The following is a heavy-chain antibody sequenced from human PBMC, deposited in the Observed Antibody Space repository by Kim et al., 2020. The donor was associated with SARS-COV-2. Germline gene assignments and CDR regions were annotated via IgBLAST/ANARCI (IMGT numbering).Heavy chain of an antibody. Sequence: GGSLRLSCVASGFTFSITWMIWVRQAPGKGLEWVGSVSSRGSTDKADYVTPRNDRSTISSKNTENLLMQRMSTVKIADTDWDYKVTDLGRGLTDSDS. D-gene: IGHD3-10*01. J-gene: IGHJ5*01. CDR1: GFTFSITW. CDR2: VSSRGSTDKA. V-gene: IGHV3-15*01. CDR3: VTDLGRGLTDSDS.